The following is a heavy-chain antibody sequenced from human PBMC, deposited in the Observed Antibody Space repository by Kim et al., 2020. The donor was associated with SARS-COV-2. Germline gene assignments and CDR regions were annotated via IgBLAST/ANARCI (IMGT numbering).Heavy chain of an antibody. V-gene: IGHV3-30*18. CDR3: AKEPGGYCSGGSCYRNYYYYYGMDV. D-gene: IGHD2-15*01. J-gene: IGHJ6*02. Sequence: GGSLRLSCAASGFTFSSYGMHWVRQAPGKGLEWVAVISYDGSNKYYADSVKGRFTISRDNSKNTLYLQMNSLRAEDTAVYYCAKEPGGYCSGGSCYRNYYYYYGMDVWGQGTTVTVSS. CDR1: GFTFSSYG. CDR2: ISYDGSNK.